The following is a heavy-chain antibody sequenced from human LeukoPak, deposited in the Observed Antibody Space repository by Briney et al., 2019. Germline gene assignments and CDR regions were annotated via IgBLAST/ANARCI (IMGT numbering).Heavy chain of an antibody. Sequence: GGSLRLSCAASGFTFSSYGMHWVRQAPGKGLAWVAVIWYDGSNKYYADSVKGRFTISRDNSKNTLYLQMNSLRAEDTAVYYCARDIVATYYYYGMDVWGKGTTVTVSS. CDR2: IWYDGSNK. V-gene: IGHV3-33*01. D-gene: IGHD5-12*01. J-gene: IGHJ6*04. CDR3: ARDIVATYYYYGMDV. CDR1: GFTFSSYG.